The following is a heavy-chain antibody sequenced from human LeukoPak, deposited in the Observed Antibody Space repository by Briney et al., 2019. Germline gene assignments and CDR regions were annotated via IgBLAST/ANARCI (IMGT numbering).Heavy chain of an antibody. D-gene: IGHD2-15*01. J-gene: IGHJ4*02. CDR2: ISSSGGST. CDR1: GFTFSSYG. Sequence: GGTLRLSCAASGFTFSSYGMNWVRQAPGKGLEWVSTISSSGGSTYYADSVKGRFTISRDNSKNTLYLQMNSLRAEDTAVYYCAKSRGAYCSGGNCDLNDYWGQGTLVTVSS. CDR3: AKSRGAYCSGGNCDLNDY. V-gene: IGHV3-23*01.